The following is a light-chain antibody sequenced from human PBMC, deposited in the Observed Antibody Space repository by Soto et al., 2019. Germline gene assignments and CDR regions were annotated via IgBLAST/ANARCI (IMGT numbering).Light chain of an antibody. Sequence: LTPPPSRSETPGQAITISCTRTSTDSGGYNYVSWYQQHLAKAPKLMLYEFSKWPSPVPNRCSGCKAGNTASLTVSPLQAEDEADYFYSTYAGSETYVFGAGTQVTVL. V-gene: IGLV2-8*01. CDR3: STYAGSETYV. J-gene: IGLJ1*01. CDR2: EFS. CDR1: STDSGGYNY.